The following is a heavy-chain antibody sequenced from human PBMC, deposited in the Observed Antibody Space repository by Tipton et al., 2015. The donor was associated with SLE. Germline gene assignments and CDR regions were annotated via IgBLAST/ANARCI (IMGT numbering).Heavy chain of an antibody. Sequence: TLSLTCAVYGGSFSGYYWSWIRQPPGKGLEWIGSIYHSGSTYYNPSLKSRVTISVDTSKNQFSLKLSSVTAADTAVYYCASTLRGFRGYWGQGTLVTVSS. D-gene: IGHD3-10*01. CDR3: ASTLRGFRGY. V-gene: IGHV4-34*01. CDR1: GGSFSGYY. CDR2: IYHSGST. J-gene: IGHJ4*02.